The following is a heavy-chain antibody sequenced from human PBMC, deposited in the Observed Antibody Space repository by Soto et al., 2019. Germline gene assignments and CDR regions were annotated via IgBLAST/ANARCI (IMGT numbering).Heavy chain of an antibody. V-gene: IGHV1-18*04. CDR3: ARVDDYVWGSFRP. CDR1: GYTLTAFY. D-gene: IGHD3-16*02. CDR2: ISPYNGKT. J-gene: IGHJ4*02. Sequence: ASVKVSCKASGYTLTAFYIHWVRQAPGQGLEWMGWISPYNGKTTYAQKVQGRVTMTTDTSTSTAYMELRGLRSDDTAVYYCARVDDYVWGSFRPWGQGTQVTVSS.